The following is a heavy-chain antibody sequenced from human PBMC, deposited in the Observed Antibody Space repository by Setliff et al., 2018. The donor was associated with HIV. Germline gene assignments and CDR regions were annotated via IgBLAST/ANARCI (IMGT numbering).Heavy chain of an antibody. CDR2: IYSTGYT. CDR3: ARHPREEPQRNYKFDS. J-gene: IGHJ4*02. D-gene: IGHD1-7*01. V-gene: IGHV4-4*09. Sequence: SETLSLTCTVSGGSISNYYWSWIRQPPGKGLEWIGYIYSTGYTNYHPSLKTRATISLDTSKSQFSLRLTSVTATDTAIYYCARHPREEPQRNYKFDSWGQGTPVTVSS. CDR1: GGSISNYY.